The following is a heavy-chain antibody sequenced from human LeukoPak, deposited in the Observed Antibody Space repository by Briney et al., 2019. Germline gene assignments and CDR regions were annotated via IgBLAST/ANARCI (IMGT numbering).Heavy chain of an antibody. V-gene: IGHV3-30*02. CDR2: TRYDGSKK. Sequence: GGSLRLSCAASGFTFSSYAMSWVRQAPGKGLEWVAFTRYDGSKKYYADSVRGRFSISRDNSKNTLYLQMNSLRADDTAVYYCAKVSLLMTNDAFDIWGQGTMVTVSS. D-gene: IGHD3-16*01. CDR1: GFTFSSYA. CDR3: AKVSLLMTNDAFDI. J-gene: IGHJ3*02.